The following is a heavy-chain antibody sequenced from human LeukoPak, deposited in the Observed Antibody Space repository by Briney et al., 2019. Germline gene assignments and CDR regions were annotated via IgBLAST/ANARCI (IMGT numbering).Heavy chain of an antibody. V-gene: IGHV3-23*01. D-gene: IGHD6-13*01. J-gene: IGHJ3*02. CDR1: GFTFSSYA. CDR2: ISGSGGST. CDR3: AKDQSSGWSIDAFDI. Sequence: GGSLRLSCAASGFTFSSYAMSWVRQAPGKGLEGVSAISGSGGSTYYADSVKGRFTISRDNSKNTLYLQMNSLRADDTAVYYCAKDQSSGWSIDAFDIWGQGTIVTVSS.